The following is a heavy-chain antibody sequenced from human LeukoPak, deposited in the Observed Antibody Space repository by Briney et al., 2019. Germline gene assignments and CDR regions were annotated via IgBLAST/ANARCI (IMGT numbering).Heavy chain of an antibody. CDR2: IYPGDSGT. J-gene: IGHJ6*03. D-gene: IGHD4-11*01. V-gene: IGHV5-51*01. CDR1: GYSFTSYW. Sequence: GESLKISCKGSGYSFTSYWIGWVRQMPGKGLEWMGIIYPGDSGTRYSPSFQGQVTISADKSISTAYPQWSSLKASDTAMYYCARQRVSDTVYYYYMDVWGKGTTVTVSS. CDR3: ARQRVSDTVYYYYMDV.